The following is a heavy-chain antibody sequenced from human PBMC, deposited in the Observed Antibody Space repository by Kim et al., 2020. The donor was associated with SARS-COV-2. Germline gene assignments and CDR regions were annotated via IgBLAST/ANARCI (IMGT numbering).Heavy chain of an antibody. Sequence: GGSLRLSCAASGFTFSSYSMNWVRQAPGKGLEWVSYISSSSSTIYYADSVKGRFTISRDNAKNSLYLQMNSLRDEDTAVYYCARDRKRWLQTTRAFDIWGQGTMVTVSS. CDR1: GFTFSSYS. CDR2: ISSSSSTI. D-gene: IGHD5-12*01. V-gene: IGHV3-48*02. CDR3: ARDRKRWLQTTRAFDI. J-gene: IGHJ3*02.